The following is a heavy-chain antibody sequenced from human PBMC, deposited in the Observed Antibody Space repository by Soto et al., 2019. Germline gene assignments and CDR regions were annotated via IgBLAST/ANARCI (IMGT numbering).Heavy chain of an antibody. CDR1: GGTFSSYA. Sequence: QVQLVQSGAEVKKPGSSVKVSCKASGGTFSSYAISWVRQAPGQGLEWMGGIIPIFGTANYAQKFQGRVTITADXXTXTXYMELSSLRSEDTAVYYCASKNGDYGPYYYYYGMDVWGQGTTVTVSS. D-gene: IGHD4-17*01. J-gene: IGHJ6*02. CDR2: IIPIFGTA. V-gene: IGHV1-69*12. CDR3: ASKNGDYGPYYYYYGMDV.